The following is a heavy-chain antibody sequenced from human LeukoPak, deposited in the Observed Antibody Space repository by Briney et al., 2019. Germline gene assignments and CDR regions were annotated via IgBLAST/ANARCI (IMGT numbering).Heavy chain of an antibody. CDR3: AREDISSAGRNVFDI. CDR1: GFTFSDYS. Sequence: GGSLRLSCAGSGFTFSDYSMSWIRQAPGKGLEWVSYISGSSIYTNYADSVKGRFTISRDNAKRSLYLQMKSLRAEDTAVYYCAREDISSAGRNVFDIWGQGTMVTVSS. CDR2: ISGSSIYT. V-gene: IGHV3-11*05. J-gene: IGHJ3*02. D-gene: IGHD6-13*01.